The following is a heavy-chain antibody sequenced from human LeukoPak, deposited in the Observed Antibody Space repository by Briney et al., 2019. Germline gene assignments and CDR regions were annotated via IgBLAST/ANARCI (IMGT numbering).Heavy chain of an antibody. J-gene: IGHJ3*02. CDR1: GYTFSSYG. Sequence: ASVKVSCKASGYTFSSYGISWVRQAPGQGLEWMGWISGYNGNTHSAQKLQGRVSMTTDTSTSTAYVELRSLRSDDTAVYYCARDRSPDFWSGDYRDAYDIWGQGTMVTVSS. CDR2: ISGYNGNT. CDR3: ARDRSPDFWSGDYRDAYDI. D-gene: IGHD3-3*01. V-gene: IGHV1-18*01.